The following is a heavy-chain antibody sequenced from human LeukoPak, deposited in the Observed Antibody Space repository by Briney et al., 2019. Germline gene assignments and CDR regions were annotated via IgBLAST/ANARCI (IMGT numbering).Heavy chain of an antibody. CDR2: IYHSGST. J-gene: IGHJ4*02. CDR1: GYSISSGYY. Sequence: SETLSLTCTVSGYSISSGYYWGWIRQPPGKGLEWIGSIYHSGSTYYNPSLKSRVTISVDTSKNQFSLKLSSVTAADTAVYYCAGVGSVTMGGDYWGQGTLVTVSS. D-gene: IGHD4-11*01. V-gene: IGHV4-38-2*02. CDR3: AGVGSVTMGGDY.